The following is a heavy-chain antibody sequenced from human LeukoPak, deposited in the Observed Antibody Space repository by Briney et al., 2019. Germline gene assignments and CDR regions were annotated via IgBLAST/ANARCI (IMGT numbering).Heavy chain of an antibody. CDR2: TYYRSKWYN. CDR3: ARGYYTSSWIFDY. Sequence: SQTLSLTCAISGDSVSSNSAAWNWIRQSPSGGLEWLGRTYYRSKWYNDYAISVKSRITINPDTSKNQFSLQLNSVTPEDTAVYYCARGYYTSSWIFDYWGQGSLVTVSS. V-gene: IGHV6-1*01. D-gene: IGHD6-13*01. J-gene: IGHJ4*02. CDR1: GDSVSSNSAA.